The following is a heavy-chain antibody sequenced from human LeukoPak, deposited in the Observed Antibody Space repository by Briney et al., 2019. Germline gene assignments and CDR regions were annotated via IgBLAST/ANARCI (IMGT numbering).Heavy chain of an antibody. V-gene: IGHV4-38-2*02. J-gene: IGHJ4*02. CDR2: IYYSGST. CDR1: DYYINNGYY. CDR3: ARVGYSYGRFDY. Sequence: PSETRSLTCRVSDYYINNGYYWGWIRQPPGKGLGWIGSIYYSGSTYYNPSLKSRVTISVDTSKNQFSLKLSSVTAADTAVYYCARVGYSYGRFDYWGQGTLVTASS. D-gene: IGHD5-18*01.